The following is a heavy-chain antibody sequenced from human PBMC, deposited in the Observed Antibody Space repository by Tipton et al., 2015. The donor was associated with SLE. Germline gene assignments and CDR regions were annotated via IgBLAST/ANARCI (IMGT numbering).Heavy chain of an antibody. CDR2: INPNSGGT. D-gene: IGHD1-26*01. Sequence: QSGAEVKKPGASVKVSCKASGYTFTGYYMHWVRQAPGQGLEWMGWINPNSGGTNYAQKFQDRVTMTRDTSISKAYMELSRLRSDDTAVYDCARVGGVGATLTYWGQGTLVTVSS. J-gene: IGHJ4*02. CDR3: ARVGGVGATLTY. CDR1: GYTFTGYY. V-gene: IGHV1-2*02.